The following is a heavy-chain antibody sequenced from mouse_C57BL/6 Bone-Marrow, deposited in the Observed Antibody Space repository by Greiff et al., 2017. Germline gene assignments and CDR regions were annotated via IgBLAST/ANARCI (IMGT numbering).Heavy chain of an antibody. V-gene: IGHV2-2*01. Sequence: VQGVESGPGLVQPSQSLSITCTVSGFSLTSYGVHWVRQSPGKGLEWLGVIWSGGSTDYNAAFISRLSISKDNSKSQVFFKMNSLQADDTAIYYCARNDYYGSRWYFDVWGTGTTVTVSS. CDR3: ARNDYYGSRWYFDV. J-gene: IGHJ1*03. CDR1: GFSLTSYG. CDR2: IWSGGST. D-gene: IGHD1-1*01.